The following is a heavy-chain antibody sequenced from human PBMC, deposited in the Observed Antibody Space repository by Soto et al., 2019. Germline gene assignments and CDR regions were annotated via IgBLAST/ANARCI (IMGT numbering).Heavy chain of an antibody. CDR2: IYYSGST. V-gene: IGHV4-59*01. J-gene: IGHJ4*02. CDR1: GGYISSYY. CDR3: ARDYYGSGSPPLGY. Sequence: PSETLSLTCTVSGGYISSYYWSWIRQPPAKGLEWIGYIYYSGSTNYNPSLKSRVTISVDTSKNQFSLKLSSVTAADTAVYYCARDYYGSGSPPLGYWGQGTLVTVSS. D-gene: IGHD3-10*01.